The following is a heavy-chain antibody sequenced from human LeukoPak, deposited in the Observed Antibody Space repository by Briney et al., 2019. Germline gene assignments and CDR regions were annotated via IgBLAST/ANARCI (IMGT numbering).Heavy chain of an antibody. D-gene: IGHD3-3*01. CDR3: ARAERFLIPHYYCMDV. V-gene: IGHV4-4*07. CDR1: GGSISSYY. Sequence: SETLSLTCTVSGGSISSYYWSWIRQPAGKGLEWIGRIYTSGSTNYNPSLKSRVTMSVDTSKNQFSLKLSSVTAADTAVYYCARAERFLIPHYYCMDVWGKGTTVTVSS. J-gene: IGHJ6*03. CDR2: IYTSGST.